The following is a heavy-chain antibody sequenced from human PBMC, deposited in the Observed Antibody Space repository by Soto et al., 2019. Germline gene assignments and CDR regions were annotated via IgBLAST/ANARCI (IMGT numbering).Heavy chain of an antibody. CDR2: ISGSGGST. Sequence: GGSLRLSCAASGFTFSSYAMSWVRQAPGKGLEWVSAISGSGGSTYYADSVKGRFTISRDNSKNTLYLQMNSLRAEDTAVYYCAKGGSSGWHGAQYFQHWGQGTLVTVSS. CDR3: AKGGSSGWHGAQYFQH. CDR1: GFTFSSYA. V-gene: IGHV3-23*01. J-gene: IGHJ1*01. D-gene: IGHD6-19*01.